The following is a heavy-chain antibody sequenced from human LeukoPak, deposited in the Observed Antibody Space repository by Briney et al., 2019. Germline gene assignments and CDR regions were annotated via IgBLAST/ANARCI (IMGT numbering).Heavy chain of an antibody. Sequence: SQTLSLTCTVSGGSISSGDYYWSWIRQPPGKGLEWIGYIYYSGSTYYNPSLKRRVTISVDTSKNQFSLKLSSVTAADTAVYYCASSNYYYGSGSYPTIDYWGQGTLVTVSS. CDR2: IYYSGST. J-gene: IGHJ4*02. CDR3: ASSNYYYGSGSYPTIDY. V-gene: IGHV4-30-4*08. CDR1: GGSISSGDYY. D-gene: IGHD3-10*01.